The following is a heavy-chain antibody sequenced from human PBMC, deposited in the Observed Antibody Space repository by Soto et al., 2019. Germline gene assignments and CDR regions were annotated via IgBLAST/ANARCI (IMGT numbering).Heavy chain of an antibody. CDR2: IRSKANSYAT. CDR3: TIVVVVAASHAFDI. CDR1: GFTFSCSA. D-gene: IGHD2-15*01. Sequence: AGGSLRLSCAASGFTFSCSAMHWVRQASGKGLEWVGRIRSKANSYATAYAASVKGRFTISRDDSKNTAYLQMNSLKTEDTAVYYCTIVVVVAASHAFDIWGQGTMVTVSS. J-gene: IGHJ3*02. V-gene: IGHV3-73*01.